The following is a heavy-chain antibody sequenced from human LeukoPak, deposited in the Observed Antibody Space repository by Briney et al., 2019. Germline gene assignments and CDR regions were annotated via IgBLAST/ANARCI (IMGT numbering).Heavy chain of an antibody. Sequence: ASVKASCKASGYTFTSYGISWMRQAPGQGLEWMGWISAYNGNTNYAQKLQGRVTMTTDTSTSTAYMELRSLRSDDTAVYYCAREYCSSTSCYKNYYYYGMDVWGQGTTVTVSS. CDR3: AREYCSSTSCYKNYYYYGMDV. V-gene: IGHV1-18*01. CDR2: ISAYNGNT. J-gene: IGHJ6*02. D-gene: IGHD2-2*02. CDR1: GYTFTSYG.